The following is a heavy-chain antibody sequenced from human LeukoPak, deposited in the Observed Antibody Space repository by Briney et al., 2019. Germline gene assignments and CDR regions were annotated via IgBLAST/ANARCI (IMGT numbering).Heavy chain of an antibody. CDR1: GGSISSSSYY. J-gene: IGHJ4*02. CDR3: ARKAYDFWSGYHESFDY. V-gene: IGHV4-39*01. D-gene: IGHD3-3*01. Sequence: PSETLSLTCTVSGGSISSSSYYWGWIRQPPGKGLEWIGSIYYSGSTYYNPSLKSRVTISVDTSKNQFSLKLSSVTAADTAVYYCARKAYDFWSGYHESFDYWGQGTLVTVSS. CDR2: IYYSGST.